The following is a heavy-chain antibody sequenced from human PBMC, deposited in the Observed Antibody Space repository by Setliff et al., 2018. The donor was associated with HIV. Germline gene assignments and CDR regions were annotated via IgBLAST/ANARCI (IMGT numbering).Heavy chain of an antibody. D-gene: IGHD3-10*01. J-gene: IGHJ3*02. CDR1: GFSFRNSFYN. V-gene: IGHV4-39*02. CDR3: ARGPYAEWFGESLDAFDI. CDR2: IYYSGTT. Sequence: SETLSLTCNVSGFSFRNSFYNWGWIRQPPGKGLEWIGTIYYSGTTYYNPSLKSRVTMSIDTSQNQFSLKLTSVTATDTAVYYCARGPYAEWFGESLDAFDIWGQGTMVTVSS.